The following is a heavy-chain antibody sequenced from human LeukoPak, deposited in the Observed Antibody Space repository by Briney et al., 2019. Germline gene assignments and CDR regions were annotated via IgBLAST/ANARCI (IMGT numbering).Heavy chain of an antibody. D-gene: IGHD3-10*01. V-gene: IGHV3-48*01. CDR3: ARPGITAFDI. Sequence: GGSLRLSCVASGFTLSSHNINWVRQAPGKGLEWVSHISSSGSVTYYGDSVKGRITISRDNAKNSVSLYMNSLRAEDSAVYYCARPGITAFDIWGQGTMVTVSS. CDR1: GFTLSSHN. J-gene: IGHJ3*02. CDR2: ISSSGSVT.